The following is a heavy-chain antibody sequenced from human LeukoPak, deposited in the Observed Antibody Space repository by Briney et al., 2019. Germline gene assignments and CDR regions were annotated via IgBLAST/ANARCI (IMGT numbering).Heavy chain of an antibody. Sequence: SETLSLTCSVSGGSVSSGGYYWSWIRQPPGKGLEWIGYIYYSGNANYNPSLKSRVTISLDTSKNQFSLKLSSVTAADTAVYYCARDEDSSGWNKLDYWGQGTLVTVSS. D-gene: IGHD6-19*01. CDR2: IYYSGNA. J-gene: IGHJ4*02. CDR3: ARDEDSSGWNKLDY. CDR1: GGSVSSGGYY. V-gene: IGHV4-61*08.